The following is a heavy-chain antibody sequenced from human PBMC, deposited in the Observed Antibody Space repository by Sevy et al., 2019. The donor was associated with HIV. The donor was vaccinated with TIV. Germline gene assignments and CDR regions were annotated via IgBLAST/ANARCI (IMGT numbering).Heavy chain of an antibody. CDR3: GSGLMRYFDL. J-gene: IGHJ2*01. D-gene: IGHD3-10*01. CDR1: GFTFSNHG. CDR2: INQDGSEK. V-gene: IGHV3-7*01. Sequence: GGSLRLSCAASGFTFSNHGMHWVRQAPGKGLEWVANINQDGSEKYYVDSVKGRFTISRDNAENSVYLQMNSLRAEDTALYYCGSGLMRYFDLWGRGTLVTVSS.